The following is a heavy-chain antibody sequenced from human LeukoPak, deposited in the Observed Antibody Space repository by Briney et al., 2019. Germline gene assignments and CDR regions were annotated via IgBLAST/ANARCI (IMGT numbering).Heavy chain of an antibody. D-gene: IGHD1-26*01. V-gene: IGHV3-30*18. CDR2: ISHDGSNK. J-gene: IGHJ4*02. CDR1: GFTFSSYG. Sequence: GGSLRLSCAASGFTFSSYGMHWVRQAPGKGLEWVAVISHDGSNKYYADSVKGRFTISRDNSKNTLYLQMNSLRAEDTAVYYCAKSYTWELLHNYFDYWGQGTLVTVSS. CDR3: AKSYTWELLHNYFDY.